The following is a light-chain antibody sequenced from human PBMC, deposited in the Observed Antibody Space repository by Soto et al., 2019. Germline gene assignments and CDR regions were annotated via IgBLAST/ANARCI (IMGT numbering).Light chain of an antibody. J-gene: IGKJ1*01. CDR1: QSVSSY. CDR2: DAS. Sequence: IVFTQSASTLSLYTGERATLSCRASQSVSSYLAWYQQKPGQAPRLLIYDASNRATGIPAKFSGSGSGTDFTLTISSLDPQDSAVYYCQQPSNSPRTFGQGTKV. CDR3: QQPSNSPRT. V-gene: IGKV3-11*01.